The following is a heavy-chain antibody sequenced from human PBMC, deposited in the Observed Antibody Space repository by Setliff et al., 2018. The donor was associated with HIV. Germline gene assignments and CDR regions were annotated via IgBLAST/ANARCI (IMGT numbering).Heavy chain of an antibody. V-gene: IGHV3-23*01. Sequence: GGSLRLSCVASGFTFSTYAINWVRLAPGKGLEWVSSISGSGFPYYADSVKGRFTISRDNSKNTLFLQMDSLRAEDTALYYCAKQRYYDGNDGFDVWGQGTMVTVSS. CDR2: ISGSGFP. CDR3: AKQRYYDGNDGFDV. J-gene: IGHJ3*01. CDR1: GFTFSTYA. D-gene: IGHD3-3*01.